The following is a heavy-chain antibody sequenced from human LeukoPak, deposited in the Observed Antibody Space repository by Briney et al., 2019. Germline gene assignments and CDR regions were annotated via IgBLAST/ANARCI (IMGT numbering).Heavy chain of an antibody. CDR1: GFTFSSYS. Sequence: PGGSLRLSCAASGFTFSSYSMNWVRQAPGKGLEWVSYISSSSSTIYYADSVKGRFTISRDNSKNTLYLQMNSLRAEDTAVYYCAKEGGDWVFDYWGQGTLVTVSS. CDR2: ISSSSSTI. CDR3: AKEGGDWVFDY. J-gene: IGHJ4*02. D-gene: IGHD2-21*02. V-gene: IGHV3-48*01.